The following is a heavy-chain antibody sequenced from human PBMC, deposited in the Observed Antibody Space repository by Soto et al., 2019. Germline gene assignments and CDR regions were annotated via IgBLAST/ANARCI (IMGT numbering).Heavy chain of an antibody. CDR3: ARRMGATTYYYYGMDV. CDR2: IDPSDSYT. V-gene: IGHV5-10-1*01. D-gene: IGHD1-26*01. Sequence: PGESLKISCKGSGYSFTSYWISWVRQMPGKGLEWMGRIDPSDSYTNYSPSFQGHVTISADKSISTAYLQWSSLKASDTAMYYCARRMGATTYYYYGMDVWGQGTTVT. J-gene: IGHJ6*02. CDR1: GYSFTSYW.